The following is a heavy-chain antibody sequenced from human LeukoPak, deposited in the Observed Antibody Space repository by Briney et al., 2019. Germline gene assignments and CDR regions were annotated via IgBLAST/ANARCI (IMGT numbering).Heavy chain of an antibody. J-gene: IGHJ4*02. V-gene: IGHV1-2*02. CDR1: GYTFTGYY. CDR2: INPNSGGT. Sequence: ASVKVSCKASGYTFTGYYIHWVRQAPGQGLEWMGWINPNSGGTNYAQKFQGRVTMTRDTSIRTAYMELSRLRSDDTAVYYCARDRGYSYGPNDYWGQGTLVTVSS. CDR3: ARDRGYSYGPNDY. D-gene: IGHD5-18*01.